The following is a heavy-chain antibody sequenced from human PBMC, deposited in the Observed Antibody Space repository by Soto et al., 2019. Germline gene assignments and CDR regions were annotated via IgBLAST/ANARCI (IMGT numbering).Heavy chain of an antibody. CDR1: GFTFSSYA. CDR2: ISGSGSSI. V-gene: IGHV3-23*01. Sequence: GGSLRLSCAASGFTFSSYAMSWVRQAPGKGLEWISTISGSGSSIYYADSVKGRFTISRDNSKNTLYLEMNSLRAEDTAVYYCAMMDGGWHEGGVDYWGQGTLVTVSS. D-gene: IGHD6-19*01. CDR3: AMMDGGWHEGGVDY. J-gene: IGHJ4*02.